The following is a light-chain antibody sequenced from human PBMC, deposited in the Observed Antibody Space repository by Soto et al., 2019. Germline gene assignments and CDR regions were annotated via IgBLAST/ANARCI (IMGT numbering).Light chain of an antibody. CDR3: QQYNSWPYT. CDR2: GAS. J-gene: IGKJ2*01. Sequence: EIAMTQSLATLSVSPGERATLSCRASQSVSSSLAWYQQKLGQAPRLLIYGASTRATGIPARFSGSGSGTEFTLSISSLQSEDFAVYYCQQYNSWPYTFGQGTKLEIK. CDR1: QSVSSS. V-gene: IGKV3-15*01.